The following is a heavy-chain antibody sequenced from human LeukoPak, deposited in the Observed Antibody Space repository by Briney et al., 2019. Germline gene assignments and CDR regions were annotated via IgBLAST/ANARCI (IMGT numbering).Heavy chain of an antibody. D-gene: IGHD3-22*01. V-gene: IGHV3-20*04. J-gene: IGHJ4*02. CDR2: INWNGGST. CDR3: AREGVYYYDSSGSYYFDY. CDR1: GFTFDDYG. Sequence: PGGSLRLSCAASGFTFDDYGMSWLRQAPGQGLQCVSGINWNGGSTGYADSVKGRFTISRDNAKNSLYLQMNSLRAEDTALYYCAREGVYYYDSSGSYYFDYWGQGTLVTVSS.